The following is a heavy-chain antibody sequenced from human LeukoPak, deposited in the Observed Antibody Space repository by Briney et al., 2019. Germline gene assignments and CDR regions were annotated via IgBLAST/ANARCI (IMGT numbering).Heavy chain of an antibody. Sequence: SQTLSLTCTVSGGSISSGDDYWSWIRQPPGKGLEWIRYSYYSGSTYYNPSLKSRFTISVDTSKNQFSLKLSSVTAADTAVYYCARGGITMVRGVIITRALGYWGQGTLVTVSS. CDR2: SYYSGST. J-gene: IGHJ4*02. CDR1: GGSISSGDDY. CDR3: ARGGITMVRGVIITRALGY. D-gene: IGHD3-10*01. V-gene: IGHV4-30-4*01.